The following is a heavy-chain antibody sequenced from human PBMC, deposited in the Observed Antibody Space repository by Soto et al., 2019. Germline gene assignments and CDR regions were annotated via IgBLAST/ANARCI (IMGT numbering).Heavy chain of an antibody. V-gene: IGHV1-69*12. D-gene: IGHD4-17*01. CDR1: GGTFSSYA. CDR3: ARARRGGDYLSCIDY. Sequence: QVQLVQSGAEVKKPGSSVKVSCKASGGTFSSYAISWVRQAPGQVLEWMGGIIPIFGTANYAQKFQGRVTITADESTSTAYMELSSLRYEDTAVYYCARARRGGDYLSCIDYWGRGTLVTVSS. CDR2: IIPIFGTA. J-gene: IGHJ4*02.